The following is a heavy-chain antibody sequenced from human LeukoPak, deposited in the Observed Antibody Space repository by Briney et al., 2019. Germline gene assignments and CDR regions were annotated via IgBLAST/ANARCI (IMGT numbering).Heavy chain of an antibody. CDR2: INPNSGET. Sequence: ASVKVSCRTSGFTFTGYYVHWIRQAPGQGLEWMGRINPNSGETIYAERFQGRVTMTRDTSISTAYMELTSLRSDDTAVYYCARDSRPSYDSSGYYYPGDYWGQGTLVTVSS. V-gene: IGHV1-2*06. D-gene: IGHD3-22*01. J-gene: IGHJ4*02. CDR3: ARDSRPSYDSSGYYYPGDY. CDR1: GFTFTGYY.